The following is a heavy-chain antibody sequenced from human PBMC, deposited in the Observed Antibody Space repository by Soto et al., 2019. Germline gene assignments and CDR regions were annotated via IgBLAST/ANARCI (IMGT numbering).Heavy chain of an antibody. Sequence: SETLSLTCTVSGASISSSGNYWGWIRQPPGKGLEWIGSIYYSGSTYYNPSLKSRVTISVDTSKNQFSLKLSSVTAADTAVYYCARQYCTSTSCWYYFDYWGQGTLVTVPS. CDR3: ARQYCTSTSCWYYFDY. D-gene: IGHD2-2*01. CDR1: GASISSSGNY. V-gene: IGHV4-39*01. J-gene: IGHJ4*02. CDR2: IYYSGST.